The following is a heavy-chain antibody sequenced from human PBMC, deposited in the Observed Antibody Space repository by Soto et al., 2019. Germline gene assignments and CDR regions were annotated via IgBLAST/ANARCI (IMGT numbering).Heavy chain of an antibody. V-gene: IGHV4-4*07. CDR2: IYTSGTT. CDR3: AREGSSGFGMDV. D-gene: IGHD6-25*01. CDR1: GGSIRSYY. Sequence: QVQLQQSGPGLVKPSETLSLTCTVSGGSIRSYYWSWIRQPAGKALEWIGRIYTSGTTNYNPSLKSRVTILLDTSKNQFSLDLSPVTDADTAVYYCAREGSSGFGMDVWGQGTTVTVSS. J-gene: IGHJ6*02.